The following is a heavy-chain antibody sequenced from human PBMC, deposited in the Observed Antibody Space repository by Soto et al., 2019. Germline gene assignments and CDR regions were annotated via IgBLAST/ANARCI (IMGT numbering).Heavy chain of an antibody. J-gene: IGHJ6*02. D-gene: IGHD3-10*01. V-gene: IGHV4-30-4*01. CDR1: GGSISSGDYY. CDR2: IYYSGST. Sequence: SETLSLTCTVSGGSISSGDYYWSWIRQPPGKGLEWIGYIYYSGSTYYNPSLKSRVTISVDTSKNQFSLKLSSVTAADTAVYYCARDGFYVYYYYGMDVWGQGTTVTVSS. CDR3: ARDGFYVYYYYGMDV.